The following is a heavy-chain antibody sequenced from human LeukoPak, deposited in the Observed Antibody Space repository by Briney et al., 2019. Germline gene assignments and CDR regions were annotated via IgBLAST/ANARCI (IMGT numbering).Heavy chain of an antibody. CDR2: ISSSSSYI. CDR1: GFTFSSYS. CDR3: AREVYLGDWFDP. J-gene: IGHJ5*02. V-gene: IGHV3-21*01. D-gene: IGHD3-10*01. Sequence: GGSLRLSCAASGFTFSSYSMNWVRQAPGKGLEWVSSISSSSSYIYYADSVKGRFTISRDNAKNSLYLQMNSLRAEDTAVYYCAREVYLGDWFDPWGQGTLVTVSS.